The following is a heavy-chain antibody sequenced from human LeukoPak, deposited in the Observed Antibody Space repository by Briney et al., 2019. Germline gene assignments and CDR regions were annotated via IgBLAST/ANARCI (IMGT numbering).Heavy chain of an antibody. V-gene: IGHV1-2*02. J-gene: IGHJ4*02. Sequence: ASVKVSCKASGYTFTTYAMNWVRQAPGQGLEWMGWINPNSGGTNYAQKFQGRVTMTRDTSISTAYMELSRLRSDDTAVYYCAKTGDSSGYLQYFDYWGQGTLVTVSS. CDR3: AKTGDSSGYLQYFDY. CDR2: INPNSGGT. CDR1: GYTFTTYA. D-gene: IGHD3-22*01.